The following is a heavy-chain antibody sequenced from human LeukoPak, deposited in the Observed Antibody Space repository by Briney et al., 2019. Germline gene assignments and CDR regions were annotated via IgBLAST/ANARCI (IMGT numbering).Heavy chain of an antibody. D-gene: IGHD5-18*01. CDR3: ARERDTAMITFFDH. CDR2: IYYSGST. V-gene: IGHV4-59*01. CDR1: GGSISSYY. Sequence: PSETLSLTCTVSGGSISSYYWSWIRQPPGKGREWIGYIYYSGSTNYNPSLKSRVTISVDTSKNQFSLKLSSVTAADTAVYYCARERDTAMITFFDHWGQGTLVTVSS. J-gene: IGHJ4*02.